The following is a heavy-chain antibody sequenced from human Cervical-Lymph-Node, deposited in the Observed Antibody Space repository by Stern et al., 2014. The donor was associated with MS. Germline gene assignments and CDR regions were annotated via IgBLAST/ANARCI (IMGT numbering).Heavy chain of an antibody. V-gene: IGHV4-59*02. J-gene: IGHJ5*02. CDR2: FYYPGTT. CDR3: ARATDL. CDR1: GASVTSHF. Sequence: QLQESGPGLLRPSETLSLTCTVSGASVTSHFWSWIRQPPGKGLEWIGYFYYPGTTNYNASLEGRVAISIDASKTQFSLRLSSVTAADTAVYYCARATDLWGQGILVTVSS.